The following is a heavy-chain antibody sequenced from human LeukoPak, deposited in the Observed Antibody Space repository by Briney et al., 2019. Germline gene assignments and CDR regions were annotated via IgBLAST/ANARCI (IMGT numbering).Heavy chain of an antibody. V-gene: IGHV3-11*04. CDR2: ISSSGSTI. J-gene: IGHJ5*02. Sequence: GGSLRVSCAASGFTFSDYYMSWIRQAPGKGLEWVSYISSSGSTIYYADSVKGRFTISRDNAKNSLYLQMNSLRAEDTAVYYCAVSVGATSEWFDPWGQGTLVTVSS. D-gene: IGHD1-26*01. CDR1: GFTFSDYY. CDR3: AVSVGATSEWFDP.